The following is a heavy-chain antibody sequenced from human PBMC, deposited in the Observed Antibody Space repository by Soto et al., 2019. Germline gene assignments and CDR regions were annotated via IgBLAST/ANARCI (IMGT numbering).Heavy chain of an antibody. Sequence: SETLSLTCTVSGGSSSSGGYYWTWIRQHPGKGLEWIGCIYYSGRTYYNPSPKSRVTISVDTSKRQFSLKLSSVTAADTAIYYCARTKDYSSSLDYWGQGALVTVSS. J-gene: IGHJ4*02. CDR1: GGSSSSGGYY. CDR3: ARTKDYSSSLDY. D-gene: IGHD6-6*01. V-gene: IGHV4-31*03. CDR2: IYYSGRT.